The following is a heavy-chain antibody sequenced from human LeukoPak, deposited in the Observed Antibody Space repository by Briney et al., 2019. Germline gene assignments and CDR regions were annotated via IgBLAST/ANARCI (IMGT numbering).Heavy chain of an antibody. CDR1: GFTFTSYA. V-gene: IGHV3-30*04. Sequence: GGTLRLSCAPSGFTFTSYAMHWGRQAPGKGLGRVSVISNDGSKKDYADSVKGRFTISRDNSKNTLYLQMNSLRVEDKAVYYCARDSCGGDCPYYFDYWGQGTLVTVSS. CDR3: ARDSCGGDCPYYFDY. CDR2: ISNDGSKK. J-gene: IGHJ4*02. D-gene: IGHD2-21*02.